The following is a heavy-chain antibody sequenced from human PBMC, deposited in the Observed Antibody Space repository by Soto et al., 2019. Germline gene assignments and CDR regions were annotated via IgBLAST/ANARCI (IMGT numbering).Heavy chain of an antibody. D-gene: IGHD1-26*01. V-gene: IGHV3-33*01. J-gene: IGHJ4*02. Sequence: PGGSLRLSCAASGFTFSSYGMHWVRQAPGKGLEWVAVIWYDGSNKYYADSVKGRFTISRDNSKNTLYLQMNSLRAEDTAVYYCARTPGGVKGGSYSSAIDHWGQGTPGNVSS. CDR1: GFTFSSYG. CDR3: ARTPGGVKGGSYSSAIDH. CDR2: IWYDGSNK.